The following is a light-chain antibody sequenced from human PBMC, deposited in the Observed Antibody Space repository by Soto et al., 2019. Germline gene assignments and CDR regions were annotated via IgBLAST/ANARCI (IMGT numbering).Light chain of an antibody. J-gene: IGKJ5*01. CDR2: LGS. CDR1: QSLTHSSGYNY. Sequence: EIVLTQSPLSLSVSPGEPASISCRSSQSLTHSSGYNYLDWYLLKSGQPPQLVIYLGSNRGSGVPDRFSDSGSGTHFTLTISRVETDDAGVYFCMQPLQTLITFGQGTRLEIQ. V-gene: IGKV2-28*01. CDR3: MQPLQTLIT.